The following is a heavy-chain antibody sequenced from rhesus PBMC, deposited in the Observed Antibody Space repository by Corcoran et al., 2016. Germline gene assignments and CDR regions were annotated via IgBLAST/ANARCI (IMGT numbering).Heavy chain of an antibody. CDR3: ARYRGSGDYFDY. J-gene: IGHJ4*01. D-gene: IGHD6-25*01. V-gene: IGHV4-147*01. CDR1: GASISSNY. Sequence: QVQLQESGPGLVKPSETLSLTCAVSGASISSNYWSWIRQSPGKGVEGIGYIYGGSGSTSYNPSLNSRVTISTDTSKNQFSLKLSSVTAADTAVYYCARYRGSGDYFDYWGQGVLVTVSS. CDR2: IYGGSGST.